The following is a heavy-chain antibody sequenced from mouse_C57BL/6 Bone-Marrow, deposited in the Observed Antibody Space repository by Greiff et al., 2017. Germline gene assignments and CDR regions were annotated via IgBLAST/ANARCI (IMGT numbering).Heavy chain of an antibody. J-gene: IGHJ1*03. CDR1: GFSLTSYA. Sequence: VMLVESGPGLVAPSQSLSITCTVSGFSLTSYAISWVRPPPGKGLEWLGVIWTGGGTNYNSALKSRLSISKDNSKSQVFLKMNSLQTDDTARYYCARCLLNYYGSSYWYFDVWGTGTTVTVSS. D-gene: IGHD1-1*01. V-gene: IGHV2-9-1*01. CDR3: ARCLLNYYGSSYWYFDV. CDR2: IWTGGGT.